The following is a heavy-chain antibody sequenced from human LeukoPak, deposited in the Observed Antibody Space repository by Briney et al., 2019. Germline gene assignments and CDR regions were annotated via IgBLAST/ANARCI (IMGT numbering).Heavy chain of an antibody. CDR1: GFTFSSYA. Sequence: GGSLRLSCAASGFTFSSYAMSWVRQAPGKGLEWVSTIYDDNTYYADSVKGRFAISTDNSKNTLYLQMNSLRVEGTAVYFCAARKVRGVWFYLDYWGQGTLVTVSS. V-gene: IGHV3-23*01. D-gene: IGHD3-10*01. J-gene: IGHJ4*02. CDR3: AARKVRGVWFYLDY. CDR2: IYDDNT.